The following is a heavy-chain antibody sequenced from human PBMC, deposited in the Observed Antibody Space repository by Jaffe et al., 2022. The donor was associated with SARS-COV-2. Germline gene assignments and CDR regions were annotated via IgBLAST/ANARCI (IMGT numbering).Heavy chain of an antibody. Sequence: QVQLQQWGAGLLKPSETLSLTCAVYGGSFSGYYWSWIRQPPGKGLEWIGEINHSGSTNYNPSLKSRVTISVDTSKNQFSLKLSSVTAADTAVYYCARSRTAIFSSSWRQYFDYWGQGTLVTVSS. V-gene: IGHV4-34*01. J-gene: IGHJ4*02. CDR2: INHSGST. D-gene: IGHD6-13*01. CDR1: GGSFSGYY. CDR3: ARSRTAIFSSSWRQYFDY.